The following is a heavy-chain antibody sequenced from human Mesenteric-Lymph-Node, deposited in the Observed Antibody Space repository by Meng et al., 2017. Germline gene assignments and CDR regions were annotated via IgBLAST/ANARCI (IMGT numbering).Heavy chain of an antibody. V-gene: IGHV4-4*02. D-gene: IGHD1-7*01. CDR1: GYYISSDSW. Sequence: LQESGPGLWRPSGSKAPTYTVSGYYISSDSWGSWVRQPPGKGLEWIGEVYHRGDTNYNPSLKSRVDISVDKSKNQFYLSLFSVTAADTAVYYCGRDQGRELINHWGQGTLVTVSS. J-gene: IGHJ4*02. CDR3: GRDQGRELINH. CDR2: VYHRGDT.